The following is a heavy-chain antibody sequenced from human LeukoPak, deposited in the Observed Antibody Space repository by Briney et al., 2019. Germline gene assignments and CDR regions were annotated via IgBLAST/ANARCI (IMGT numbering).Heavy chain of an antibody. V-gene: IGHV3-30*18. D-gene: IGHD2-2*01. CDR2: ISYDGSNK. Sequence: GRSLRLSCAASGFTFSSYGMHWVRQAPGKGLEWVAVISYDGSNKYYAYSVKGRFTISRDNSKNTLYLQMNSLRAEDTAVYYCAKGQISEYAYQLNFDYWGQGTLVTVSS. J-gene: IGHJ4*02. CDR3: AKGQISEYAYQLNFDY. CDR1: GFTFSSYG.